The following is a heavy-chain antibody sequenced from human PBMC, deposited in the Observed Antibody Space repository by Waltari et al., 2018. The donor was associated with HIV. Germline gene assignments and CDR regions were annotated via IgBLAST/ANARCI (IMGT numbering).Heavy chain of an antibody. V-gene: IGHV1-69*01. J-gene: IGHJ4*02. D-gene: IGHD3-22*01. CDR3: ASLRDSSGYYHFDY. CDR2: IIPIFGTA. Sequence: QVQLVQSGAAVKKPGSAGKVSCKASCGTHISHAISWDTTAPRQGLEWMGGIIPIFGTANYAQKFQGRVTITADESTSTAYMELSSLRSEDTAVYYCASLRDSSGYYHFDYWGQGTLVTVSS. CDR1: CGTHISHA.